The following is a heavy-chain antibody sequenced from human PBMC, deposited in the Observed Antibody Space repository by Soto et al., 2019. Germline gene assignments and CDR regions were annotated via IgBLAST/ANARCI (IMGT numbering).Heavy chain of an antibody. CDR2: IFHDGTA. D-gene: IGHD3-3*01. J-gene: IGHJ4*02. CDR3: ARLVYDTRLNYTYFDF. V-gene: IGHV4-4*02. Sequence: SETLSLTCAVSGVSISSGNWWTWVRQSPQRGLEYIGEIFHDGTANYYPSFERRVAISADTSKNQFSLKLTSVTAADTAIYFRARLVYDTRLNYTYFDFWGQGTLVTVSS. CDR1: GVSISSGNW.